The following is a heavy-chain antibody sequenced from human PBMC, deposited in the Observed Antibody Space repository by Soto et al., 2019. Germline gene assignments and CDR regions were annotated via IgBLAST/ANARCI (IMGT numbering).Heavy chain of an antibody. J-gene: IGHJ5*02. CDR1: GGSFSGYY. CDR3: ARKGRRPNWFDP. CDR2: INHSGST. Sequence: QVQLQQWGAGLLKPSETLSLTCAVYGGSFSGYYWSWIRQPPGKGLEWIGEINHSGSTNYNPSLKSRDTISVDTSKNQFSLKLSSVTAADTAVYYCARKGRRPNWFDPWGQGTLVTVSS. V-gene: IGHV4-34*01.